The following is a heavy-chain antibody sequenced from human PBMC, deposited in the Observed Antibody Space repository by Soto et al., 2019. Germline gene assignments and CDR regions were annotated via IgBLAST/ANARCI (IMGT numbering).Heavy chain of an antibody. CDR3: ATDFSGWYGSSEYGF. D-gene: IGHD6-19*01. CDR1: GFTFSSSG. V-gene: IGHV3-30*03. Sequence: QVQLVESGGGVVQPGRSLRLSCAASGFTFSSSGIHWVRQAPGKGLEWVAVISYDGGNKYYVDSVKGRFTISRDNSKNTLYLQMNSLRAEDTAVYYCATDFSGWYGSSEYGFWGQGTLFTVSS. CDR2: ISYDGGNK. J-gene: IGHJ4*02.